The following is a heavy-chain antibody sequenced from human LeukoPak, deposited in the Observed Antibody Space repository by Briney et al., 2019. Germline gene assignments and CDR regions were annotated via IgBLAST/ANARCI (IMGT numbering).Heavy chain of an antibody. J-gene: IGHJ1*01. CDR1: GYTFTSYD. D-gene: IGHD1/OR15-1a*01. Sequence: ASVKVSCKASGYTFTSYDINWVRQATGQGLEWMGWMNPNSGNTGYAQKFQARVTITRNTSISTAYMELSSLRSEDTAVYYCARGEQIWFAAEYFQHWGQGTLVTVSS. CDR3: ARGEQIWFAAEYFQH. CDR2: MNPNSGNT. V-gene: IGHV1-8*03.